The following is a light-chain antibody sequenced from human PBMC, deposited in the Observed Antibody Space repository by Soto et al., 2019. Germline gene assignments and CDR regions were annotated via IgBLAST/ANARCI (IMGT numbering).Light chain of an antibody. CDR1: QSVSSSY. Sequence: EIVLTQSPGTLSLSPGERATLSCRASQSVSSSYLVWYQQKPGQAPRRLIDAASSRATGIPDRFSGSGSGTDFTLTISRLEPEDFAVDYCQQHTSSPHMYTFGQGTKLEI. J-gene: IGKJ2*01. V-gene: IGKV3-20*01. CDR2: AAS. CDR3: QQHTSSPHMYT.